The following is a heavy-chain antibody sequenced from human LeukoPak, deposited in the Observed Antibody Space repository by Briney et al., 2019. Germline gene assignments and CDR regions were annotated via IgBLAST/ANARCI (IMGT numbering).Heavy chain of an antibody. CDR2: ISSSGSTI. CDR1: GFTFSSYE. Sequence: GGSLRLSCAASGFTFSSYEMNWVRQAPGKGLEWVSYISSSGSTIYYADSVKGRFTISRDNAKNPLYLQMNSLRAEDTAVYYCARDRYCSSTNCYRDFDYWGQGTLVTVSS. J-gene: IGHJ4*02. V-gene: IGHV3-48*03. CDR3: ARDRYCSSTNCYRDFDY. D-gene: IGHD2-2*01.